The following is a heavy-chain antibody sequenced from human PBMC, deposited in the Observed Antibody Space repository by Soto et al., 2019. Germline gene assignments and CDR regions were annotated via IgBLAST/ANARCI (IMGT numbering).Heavy chain of an antibody. CDR2: IWYDGSNK. Sequence: QVQLVESGGGVVQPGRSLRLSCAASGFTFSSYGMHWVRQAPGKGLEWVAVIWYDGSNKYYADSVKGRFTISRDNSKNTLYLQMNSLRAEDTAVYYCARGEDYYDSSGYYGGDYWGQGTLVTVSS. CDR1: GFTFSSYG. J-gene: IGHJ4*02. CDR3: ARGEDYYDSSGYYGGDY. D-gene: IGHD3-22*01. V-gene: IGHV3-33*01.